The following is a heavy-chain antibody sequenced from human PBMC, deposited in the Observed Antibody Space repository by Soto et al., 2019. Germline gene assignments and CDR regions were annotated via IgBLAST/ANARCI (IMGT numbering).Heavy chain of an antibody. Sequence: EVQLVESGGGLVKPGGSLRLSCAASGFTFSDYDMTWVRQAPGKGLEWVSSITSNSIYKYSADSLKGRFTISRDNAKNTRFLKINSLRAEDTAVYYCARDLSGGNYYYHGLDVWGQGTTVTVSS. J-gene: IGHJ6*02. CDR3: ARDLSGGNYYYHGLDV. D-gene: IGHD1-26*01. CDR1: GFTFSDYD. V-gene: IGHV3-21*01. CDR2: ITSNSIYK.